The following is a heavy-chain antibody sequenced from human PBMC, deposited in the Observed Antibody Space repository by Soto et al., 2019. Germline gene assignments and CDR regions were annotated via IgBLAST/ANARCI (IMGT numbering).Heavy chain of an antibody. V-gene: IGHV3-30*18. CDR3: AKEPTEDGSGWYYFDD. J-gene: IGHJ4*02. D-gene: IGHD6-19*01. CDR1: GFTFSSYG. Sequence: GGSLRLSCAASGFTFSSYGMHWVRQAPGKGLEWVAVISYDGSNKYYADSVKGRFTISRDNSKNTLYLQMNSLRAEDTAVYYCAKEPTEDGSGWYYFDDWGQGTLVTVSS. CDR2: ISYDGSNK.